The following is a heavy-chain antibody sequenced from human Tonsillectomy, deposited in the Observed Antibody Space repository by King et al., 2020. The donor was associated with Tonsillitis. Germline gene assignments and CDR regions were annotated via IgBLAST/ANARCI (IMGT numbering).Heavy chain of an antibody. CDR2: IWYDGSNK. V-gene: IGHV3-33*08. CDR3: ARDPLYGGNDPQDYDY. Sequence: VQLVESGGGVVQPGRSLRLSCAASGFTFSSYGMHWVRQAPGKGLEWVAVIWYDGSNKYYADSVKGRFTISRDNSKNTLYLQMNSLRAEDTAVYYCARDPLYGGNDPQDYDYWGQGTLVTVSS. CDR1: GFTFSSYG. D-gene: IGHD4-23*01. J-gene: IGHJ4*02.